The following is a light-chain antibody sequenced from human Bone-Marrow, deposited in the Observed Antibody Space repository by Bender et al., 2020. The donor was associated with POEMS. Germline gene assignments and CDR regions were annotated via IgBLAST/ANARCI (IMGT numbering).Light chain of an antibody. CDR3: TSYTSTNPPYV. V-gene: IGLV2-14*03. CDR2: DVT. Sequence: QSALTQPAAVSGSPGQSITISCTGTSRDVGAYGYVSWYQQHPGRAPKLIIYDVTNRPSGVSNRFSGSKSDNTASLTISGLQAEDEADYYCTSYTSTNPPYVFGTGTKVTVL. J-gene: IGLJ1*01. CDR1: SRDVGAYGY.